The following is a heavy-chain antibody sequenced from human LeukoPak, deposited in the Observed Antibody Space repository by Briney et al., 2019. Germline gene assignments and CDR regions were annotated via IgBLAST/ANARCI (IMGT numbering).Heavy chain of an antibody. D-gene: IGHD6-6*01. V-gene: IGHV1-69*01. J-gene: IGHJ4*02. CDR2: IISIFGTA. CDR3: ASEGSSSPFDY. Sequence: SVKVSXKASGGTFSSYAISWVRQAPGQGLEWMGGIISIFGTAHYAQKFQGRVTITADESTSTAYMELSSLRSEDTAVYYCASEGSSSPFDYWGQGTLVTVSS. CDR1: GGTFSSYA.